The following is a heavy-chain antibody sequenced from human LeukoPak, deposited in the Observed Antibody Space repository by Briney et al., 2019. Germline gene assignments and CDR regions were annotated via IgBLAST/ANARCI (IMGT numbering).Heavy chain of an antibody. CDR2: IYYSGST. D-gene: IGHD3-22*01. CDR1: GGSISSYY. J-gene: IGHJ5*02. CDR3: AANDYYDSGGWFDP. V-gene: IGHV4-59*01. Sequence: SETLSLTCTVSGGSISSYYWSWIRQPPGKGLEWIGYIYYSGSTNYNPSLKSRVTISVDTSKNQFSLKLSSVTAADTAVYYCAANDYYDSGGWFDPWGQGTLVTVSS.